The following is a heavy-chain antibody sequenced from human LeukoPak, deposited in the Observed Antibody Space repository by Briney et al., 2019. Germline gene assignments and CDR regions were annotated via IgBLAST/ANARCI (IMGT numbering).Heavy chain of an antibody. Sequence: GGSLRLSCAASGYTFSSYSMNWVRQAPGKGLEWVSSISSSSSYIYYADSVKGRFAISRDNAKNSLYLQMNSLRAEDTAVYYCARDLSGSYYFDYWGQGTLVTVSS. CDR1: GYTFSSYS. V-gene: IGHV3-21*01. J-gene: IGHJ4*02. CDR3: ARDLSGSYYFDY. CDR2: ISSSSSYI. D-gene: IGHD1-26*01.